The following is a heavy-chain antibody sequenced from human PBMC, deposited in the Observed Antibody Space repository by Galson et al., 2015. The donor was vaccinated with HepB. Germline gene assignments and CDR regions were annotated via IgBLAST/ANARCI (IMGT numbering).Heavy chain of an antibody. CDR2: TYYRSKWYN. D-gene: IGHD2-15*01. CDR3: AREVVVVAALDAFDI. J-gene: IGHJ3*02. CDR1: GDSVSSNSAS. V-gene: IGHV6-1*01. Sequence: CAISGDSVSSNSASWNWIRQSPSRGLEWLGRTYYRSKWYNDYAVSVKSRITINPDTSKNQFSLQLNSVTPEDTAAYYCAREVVVVAALDAFDIWGQGTMVTVSS.